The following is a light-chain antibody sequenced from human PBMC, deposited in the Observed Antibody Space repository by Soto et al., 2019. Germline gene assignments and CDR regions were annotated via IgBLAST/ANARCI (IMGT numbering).Light chain of an antibody. V-gene: IGKV3-15*01. J-gene: IGKJ5*01. CDR2: GAS. CDR3: QQYNNWPPIT. CDR1: QSVRSK. Sequence: EVVMTPSPDTLSVSPGETVTLSCRASQSVRSKLAWYQQKPGQAPRLLIYGASTRATGIPARFSGSGSGTEFTLTISSLQSEDFAVYYCQQYNNWPPITFGQGTRLEI.